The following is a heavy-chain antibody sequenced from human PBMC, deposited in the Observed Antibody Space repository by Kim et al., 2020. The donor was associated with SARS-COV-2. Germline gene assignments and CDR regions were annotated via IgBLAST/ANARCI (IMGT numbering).Heavy chain of an antibody. Sequence: GGSLRLSCAASGFTFDDYAMHWVRQAPGKGLEWVSLISGDGGSTYYADSVKGRFTISRDNSKNSLYLQMNSLRTEDTALYYCAKEKGPGKRFWSGYPEYWGQGTLVTVSS. J-gene: IGHJ4*02. CDR2: ISGDGGST. V-gene: IGHV3-43*02. CDR3: AKEKGPGKRFWSGYPEY. CDR1: GFTFDDYA. D-gene: IGHD3-3*02.